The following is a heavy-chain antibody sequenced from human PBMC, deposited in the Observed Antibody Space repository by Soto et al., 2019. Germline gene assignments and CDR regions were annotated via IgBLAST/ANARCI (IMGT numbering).Heavy chain of an antibody. V-gene: IGHV4-30-4*01. J-gene: IGHJ1*01. CDR3: ARAWDF. D-gene: IGHD1-26*01. CDR2: ISYSGSP. Sequence: PSETLSLTCTVSGVSVSRDYQLIWIRQPPGKGLEWIGHISYSGSPYYHPSLRSRLSISVDTSKNQFSLKVKSVTAADTAVYYCARAWDFWGQGTLVTVSS. CDR1: GVSVSRDYQ.